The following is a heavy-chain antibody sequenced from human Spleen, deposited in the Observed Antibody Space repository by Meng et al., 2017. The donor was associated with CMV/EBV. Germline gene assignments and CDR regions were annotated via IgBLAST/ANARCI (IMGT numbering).Heavy chain of an antibody. J-gene: IGHJ5*02. CDR2: SNSDGSST. V-gene: IGHV3-74*01. Sequence: GESLKISCAASGFTFSSYLIHWVRQAPGKGLMWLSRSNSDGSSTTYADSVKGRFIISGDSAKNTLYLQVNSLRAEDSALYYCARGTYCSSTSCYLVGWFDPWGQGTLVTVSS. CDR1: GFTFSSYL. CDR3: ARGTYCSSTSCYLVGWFDP. D-gene: IGHD2-2*01.